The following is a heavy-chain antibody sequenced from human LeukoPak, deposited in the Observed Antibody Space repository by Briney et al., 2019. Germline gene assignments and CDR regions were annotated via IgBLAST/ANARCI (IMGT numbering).Heavy chain of an antibody. J-gene: IGHJ3*02. CDR3: ARGPELYAFDI. D-gene: IGHD3-10*01. V-gene: IGHV4-59*01. Sequence: PSETLSLTCTVSGGSISSYYWSWIRQPPGKGLEWIGYIYYSGSTNYNPSLKSRVTISVDTSKNQFSLKLSSVTAADTAVYYCARGPELYAFDIWGQGTMVTVSS. CDR1: GGSISSYY. CDR2: IYYSGST.